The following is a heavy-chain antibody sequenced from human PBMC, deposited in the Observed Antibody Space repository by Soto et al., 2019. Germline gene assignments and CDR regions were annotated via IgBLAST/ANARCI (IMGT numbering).Heavy chain of an antibody. CDR1: GYTFTSYD. CDR2: MNPNSGNT. CDR3: ARKYDILTGYLNWFDP. D-gene: IGHD3-9*01. Sequence: ASVTVSCKASGYTFTSYDINWVRQATGQGLEWMGWMNPNSGNTGYAQKFQGRVTMTRNTSISTAYMELSSLRSEDTAVYYCARKYDILTGYLNWFDPWGQGTLVTVSS. J-gene: IGHJ5*02. V-gene: IGHV1-8*01.